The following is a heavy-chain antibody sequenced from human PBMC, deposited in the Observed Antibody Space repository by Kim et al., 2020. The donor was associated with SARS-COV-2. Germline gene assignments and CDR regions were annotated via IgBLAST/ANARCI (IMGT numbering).Heavy chain of an antibody. D-gene: IGHD6-19*01. CDR2: IYYSGST. CDR1: GGSISSSSYY. V-gene: IGHV4-39*01. Sequence: SETLSLTCTVSGGSISSSSYYWGWIRQPPGKGLEWIGSIYYSGSTYYNPSLKSRVTISVDTSKNQFSLKLSSVTAADTAVYYCARQRVAVAGTDYWGQGTLVTVSS. CDR3: ARQRVAVAGTDY. J-gene: IGHJ4*02.